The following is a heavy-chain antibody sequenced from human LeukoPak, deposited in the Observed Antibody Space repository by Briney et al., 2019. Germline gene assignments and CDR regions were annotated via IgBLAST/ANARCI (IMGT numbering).Heavy chain of an antibody. Sequence: GGSLRLSCAVSGFTVSSNYMSWVRQAPGKGLEWVSIIYSGGSTYYAGSVKGRFTISRDNSKNTLYLQMNSLRAEDTAVYYCARSGLWFGEPFHYWGQGTLVTVSS. CDR3: ARSGLWFGEPFHY. V-gene: IGHV3-53*01. D-gene: IGHD3-10*01. CDR2: IYSGGST. CDR1: GFTVSSNY. J-gene: IGHJ4*02.